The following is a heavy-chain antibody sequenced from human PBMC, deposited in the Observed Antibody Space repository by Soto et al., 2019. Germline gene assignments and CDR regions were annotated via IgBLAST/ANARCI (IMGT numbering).Heavy chain of an antibody. CDR2: IYPGDSDT. CDR3: ARHGRVVVPAAIDVFWPRENYYYYYGMDV. CDR1: GYSFTSYW. D-gene: IGHD2-2*02. Sequence: PGESLKISCKGSGYSFTSYWIGWVRQMPGKGLEWMGIIYPGDSDTRYSPSFQGQVTISADKSISTAYLQWSSLKASDTAMYYCARHGRVVVPAAIDVFWPRENYYYYYGMDVWGQGTTVTVSS. V-gene: IGHV5-51*01. J-gene: IGHJ6*02.